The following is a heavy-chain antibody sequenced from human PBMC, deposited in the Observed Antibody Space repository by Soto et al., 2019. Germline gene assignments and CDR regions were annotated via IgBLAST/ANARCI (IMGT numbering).Heavy chain of an antibody. V-gene: IGHV1-46*03. D-gene: IGHD3-10*01. CDR3: FTADPGETSPFDH. Sequence: ASVKVSCKASGYIFTSYYIHWVRQAPGQGLEWMGWINPFDGSRMFAQSFQGRVTMTRDTSTSTVYMEVSSLRSEDTAVYYCFTADPGETSPFDHWGQGNLVPVSS. CDR2: INPFDGSR. CDR1: GYIFTSYY. J-gene: IGHJ4*02.